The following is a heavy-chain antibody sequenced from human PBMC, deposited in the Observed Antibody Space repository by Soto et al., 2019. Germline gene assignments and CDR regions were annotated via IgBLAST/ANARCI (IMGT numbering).Heavy chain of an antibody. CDR2: IIPIFDTP. Sequence: QMRLVQSGAEVKKPGSSVKVSCKATGHPLSTHRINWVRQAPGQGLEWMGGIIPIFDTPNNTETLQGRVTITADRSTSTVYLELNSLTPEDTAVYFCARSAFSVGATTSQYYYYPMDVWGQGTTVTVSS. J-gene: IGHJ6*02. V-gene: IGHV1-69*06. CDR1: GHPLSTHR. CDR3: ARSAFSVGATTSQYYYYPMDV. D-gene: IGHD1-26*01.